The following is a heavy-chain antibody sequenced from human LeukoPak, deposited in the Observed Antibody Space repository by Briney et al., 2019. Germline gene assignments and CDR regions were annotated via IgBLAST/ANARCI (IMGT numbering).Heavy chain of an antibody. CDR1: GLTFSSYA. J-gene: IGHJ4*02. V-gene: IGHV3-64*01. D-gene: IGHD3-22*01. CDR3: AKDSSGYYDSSGYFDY. CDR2: ISSNGGST. Sequence: GGSLRLSCAASGLTFSSYAMHWVRQAPGKGLEYVSAISSNGGSTYYANSVKGRFTISRDNSKNTLYLQMNSLRAEDTAVYYCAKDSSGYYDSSGYFDYWGQGTLVTVSS.